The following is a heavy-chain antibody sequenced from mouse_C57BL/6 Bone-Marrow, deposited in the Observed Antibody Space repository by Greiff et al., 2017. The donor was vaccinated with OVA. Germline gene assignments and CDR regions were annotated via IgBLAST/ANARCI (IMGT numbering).Heavy chain of an antibody. V-gene: IGHV5-4*03. CDR1: GFTFSSYA. CDR2: ISDGGSYT. CDR3: AKSTMVTPDAY. Sequence: EVMLVESGGGLVKPGGSLKLSCAASGFTFSSYAMSWVRQTPEKRLEWVATISDGGSYTYYPDNVKGRFTISRDNAKNNLYLQMSHLKSEDTAMYYCAKSTMVTPDAYWGQGTSVTVSS. D-gene: IGHD2-2*01. J-gene: IGHJ4*01.